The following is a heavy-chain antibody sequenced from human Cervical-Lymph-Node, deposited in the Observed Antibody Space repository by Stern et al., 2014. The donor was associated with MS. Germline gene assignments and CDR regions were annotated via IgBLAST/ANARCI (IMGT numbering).Heavy chain of an antibody. CDR2: ISAYNGNT. Sequence: QVQLLQPGAEVKKPGASVKVSCKASGYTFTSYGISWVRQAPGQGLEWMGWISAYNGNTNYAQRFQGRVTLTADASTSTAYMELSSLRSEDTAVYYCARDAGIAVAGTGPYYFDFWGQGTLVTVSS. V-gene: IGHV1-18*01. CDR3: ARDAGIAVAGTGPYYFDF. J-gene: IGHJ4*02. CDR1: GYTFTSYG. D-gene: IGHD6-19*01.